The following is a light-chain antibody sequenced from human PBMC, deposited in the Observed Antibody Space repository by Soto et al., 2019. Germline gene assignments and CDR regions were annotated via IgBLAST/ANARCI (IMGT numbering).Light chain of an antibody. Sequence: EIVMTQSPATLSVSPGERATLSCRASQSVSSNLAWYQQQPGQAPRLLIYGASTRATGIPARFSGSGSGTQVTLAISSLQSEDFAVYYCQQYNSWHRTCGGGTKVEIK. CDR1: QSVSSN. V-gene: IGKV3-15*01. J-gene: IGKJ4*01. CDR2: GAS. CDR3: QQYNSWHRT.